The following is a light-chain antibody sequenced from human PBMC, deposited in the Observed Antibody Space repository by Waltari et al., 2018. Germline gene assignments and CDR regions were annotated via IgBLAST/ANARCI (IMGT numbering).Light chain of an antibody. Sequence: QSVLTQPPSASGTPGQRVSISCSGSAPHIGRDSVNWYQQLPGAAPKLLTYIDNRRPSGVPDRFSGSKSGTSASLAISGLQSEDEADYYCAAWDSRLNGVVFGGGTRLTVL. CDR1: APHIGRDS. V-gene: IGLV1-44*01. CDR3: AAWDSRLNGVV. CDR2: IDN. J-gene: IGLJ2*01.